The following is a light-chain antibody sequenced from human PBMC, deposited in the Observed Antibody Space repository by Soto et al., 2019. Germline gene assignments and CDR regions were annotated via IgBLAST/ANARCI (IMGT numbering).Light chain of an antibody. CDR1: QSVSRSY. J-gene: IGKJ1*01. Sequence: EIVMTQSPATVSMSPGDRATLSCRASQSVSRSYLGWYQQKPGQAPRLLMYGASIRAAGVPDRFSGSGSGTEFTLTISRLEPEDFTVYYCHHYETFGQGTKVDI. CDR3: HHYET. CDR2: GAS. V-gene: IGKV3-20*01.